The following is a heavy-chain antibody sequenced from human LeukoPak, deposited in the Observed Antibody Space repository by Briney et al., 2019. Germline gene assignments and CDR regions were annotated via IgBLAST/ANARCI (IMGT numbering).Heavy chain of an antibody. CDR1: GGSISSSTDY. J-gene: IGHJ5*02. Sequence: SETLSLTCTVSGGSISSSTDYWGWIRQPPGKGLEWIGSIYYTGSTYYNPSLKGRITISIDTSKNRFSLKLSSVTAADTAVYYCARHGRTLNSWFDPWGQGTLVTVSS. D-gene: IGHD2-15*01. CDR2: IYYTGST. CDR3: ARHGRTLNSWFDP. V-gene: IGHV4-39*01.